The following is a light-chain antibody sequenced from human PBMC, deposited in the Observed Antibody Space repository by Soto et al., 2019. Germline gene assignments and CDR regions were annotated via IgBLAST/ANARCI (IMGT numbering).Light chain of an antibody. CDR1: QRINNY. V-gene: IGKV1-39*01. J-gene: IGKJ5*01. Sequence: DIQMTQSPSSLSSSVGDRVTITCRASQRINNYLNWYQQKPGKAPKLLIYAASSLQSGVPARFSGSGSGTEFTLTISSLQPDDFATYYCQQYNTYSPFGQVTRLEIK. CDR2: AAS. CDR3: QQYNTYSP.